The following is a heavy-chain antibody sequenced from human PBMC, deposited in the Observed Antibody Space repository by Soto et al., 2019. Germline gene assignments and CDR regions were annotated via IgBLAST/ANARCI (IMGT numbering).Heavy chain of an antibody. CDR3: ARRDYGGFGL. Sequence: PSATLSVTCTVSGGSISRSSCYWGWIRQPPGKGLEWIGSIYYSGSTYYNPSLKSRVTISVDTSKNQFSLKLSSVTAADTAVYYCARRDYGGFGLWGHRTLVTVSS. J-gene: IGHJ4*01. D-gene: IGHD4-17*01. CDR2: IYYSGST. CDR1: GGSISRSSCY. V-gene: IGHV4-39*01.